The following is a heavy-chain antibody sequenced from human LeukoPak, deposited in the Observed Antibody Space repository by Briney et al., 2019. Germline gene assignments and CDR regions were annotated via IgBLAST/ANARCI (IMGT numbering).Heavy chain of an antibody. CDR2: IKQDGSDK. D-gene: IGHD4-17*01. Sequence: GGSLRLSCAASGFTFSSYWMSWVRQAPGKGLEWVANIKQDGSDKHYVDSVKGRFTISRDNAKNSLLLQMNSLRADDTAVYYCARGPPYGVWGQGTLVTVSS. J-gene: IGHJ4*02. CDR3: ARGPPYGV. CDR1: GFTFSSYW. V-gene: IGHV3-7*02.